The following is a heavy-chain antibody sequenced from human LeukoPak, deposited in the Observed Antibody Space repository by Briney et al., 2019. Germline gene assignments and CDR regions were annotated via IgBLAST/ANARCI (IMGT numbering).Heavy chain of an antibody. CDR2: IGIAGDT. CDR1: GFTFSSYD. Sequence: GGSLRLSCAASGFTFSSYDMHWDRQTTGKGLEWVSSIGIAGDTYYPGSVKGRFTISRENAKNSLYLQMNSLRAEDTAVYYCAKDIGYYGSGTYYIEYWGQGTLVTVSS. V-gene: IGHV3-13*01. CDR3: AKDIGYYGSGTYYIEY. J-gene: IGHJ4*02. D-gene: IGHD3-10*01.